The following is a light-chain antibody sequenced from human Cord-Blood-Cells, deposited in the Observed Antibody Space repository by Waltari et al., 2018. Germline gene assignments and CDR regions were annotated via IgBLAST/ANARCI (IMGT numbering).Light chain of an antibody. V-gene: IGLV1-44*01. Sequence: QSVLTQPPSASGTPGQRVTISCSGSSSNIGSNTVNWYQHPPGTAPKLLMYSNNQRPAGVPDRFAGSKSGTSASLAISGLQSEDEADYYCAAWDDSRNGVVFGGGTKLTVL. CDR3: AAWDDSRNGVV. CDR1: SSNIGSNT. J-gene: IGLJ3*02. CDR2: SNN.